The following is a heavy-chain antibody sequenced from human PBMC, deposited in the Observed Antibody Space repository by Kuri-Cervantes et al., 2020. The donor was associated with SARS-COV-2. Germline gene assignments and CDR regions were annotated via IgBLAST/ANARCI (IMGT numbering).Heavy chain of an antibody. V-gene: IGHV3-23*01. Sequence: GGSLRLSCAASGFTFSSYAMSWVRQAPGKGLEWVSAISGSGGSTYYADSVKGRFTISRDNAQDSLYLQMNSLRPEDTAVYYCARLPRPGESPEWFHHWGQGTRVTVSS. D-gene: IGHD4-11*01. CDR1: GFTFSSYA. CDR3: ARLPRPGESPEWFHH. J-gene: IGHJ1*01. CDR2: ISGSGGST.